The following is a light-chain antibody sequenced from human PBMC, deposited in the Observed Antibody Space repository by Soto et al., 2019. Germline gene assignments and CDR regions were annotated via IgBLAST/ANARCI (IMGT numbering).Light chain of an antibody. J-gene: IGLJ3*02. CDR1: SSNIGSNF. CDR2: DDS. CDR3: GSWDNSLSVVV. Sequence: QSVLTEPPSVSAAPGQKVSMSCSGGSSNIGSNFVAWYQQLPGKAPKLLIYDDSKRPYGIPGRFSASKSGTSATLGITDLQTGDEGYYFCGSWDNSLSVVVFGGGTKLTVL. V-gene: IGLV1-51*01.